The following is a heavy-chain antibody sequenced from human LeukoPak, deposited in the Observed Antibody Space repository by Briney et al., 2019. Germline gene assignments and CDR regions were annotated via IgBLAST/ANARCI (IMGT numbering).Heavy chain of an antibody. Sequence: PSETLSLTCTVSGYSISSGYYWGWIRQPPGKGLEWIGTIYHSGSTYYNPSLKSRVTISVDTSKNQFSLKLSSVTAADTAVYYCASLSTEVGATLEDYWGQGTLVTVSS. CDR2: IYHSGST. V-gene: IGHV4-38-2*02. CDR3: ASLSTEVGATLEDY. D-gene: IGHD1-26*01. J-gene: IGHJ4*02. CDR1: GYSISSGYY.